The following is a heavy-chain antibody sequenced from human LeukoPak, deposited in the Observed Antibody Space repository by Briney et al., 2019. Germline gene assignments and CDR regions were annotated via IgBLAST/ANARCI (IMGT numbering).Heavy chain of an antibody. CDR2: ISGSGGST. J-gene: IGHJ4*02. V-gene: IGHV3-23*01. Sequence: GGSLRLSCAASGFTFSNYAMSWVRQAPGKGLEWVSAISGSGGSTYFADSVKGRFTITRDNSKNTLSLQMNSLRAEDTAVYYCAKDRAAAAGDAFDYWGQGALVTVTS. CDR1: GFTFSNYA. D-gene: IGHD6-13*01. CDR3: AKDRAAAAGDAFDY.